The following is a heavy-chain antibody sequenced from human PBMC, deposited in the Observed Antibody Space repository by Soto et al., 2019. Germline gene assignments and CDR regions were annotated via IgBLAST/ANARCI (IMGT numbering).Heavy chain of an antibody. Sequence: PGVSLRLSCAASGFTFGSYGMHWVRQAPGKGLEWVAVISYDGSNKYYADSVKGRFTISRDNSKNTLYLQMDSLRAEDTAVYYCAKDGGWELLPNVFAYWGLGTLVPVS. CDR2: ISYDGSNK. D-gene: IGHD3-10*01. CDR1: GFTFGSYG. CDR3: AKDGGWELLPNVFAY. V-gene: IGHV3-30*18. J-gene: IGHJ4*02.